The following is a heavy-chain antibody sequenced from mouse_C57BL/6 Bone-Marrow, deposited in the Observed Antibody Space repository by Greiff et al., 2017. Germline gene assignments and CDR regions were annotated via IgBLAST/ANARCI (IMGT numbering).Heavy chain of an antibody. J-gene: IGHJ4*01. CDR3: ARKGGDYGSPYAMDY. CDR2: IWSGGST. Sequence: VQLVESGPGLVQPSQSLSITCTVSGFSLTSYGVHWVRQSPGKGLEWLGVIWSGGSTDYNAAFISRLSISKDNSKSQVFFKMNSLQADDTAIYYCARKGGDYGSPYAMDYWGQGTSVTVSS. V-gene: IGHV2-2*01. CDR1: GFSLTSYG. D-gene: IGHD1-1*01.